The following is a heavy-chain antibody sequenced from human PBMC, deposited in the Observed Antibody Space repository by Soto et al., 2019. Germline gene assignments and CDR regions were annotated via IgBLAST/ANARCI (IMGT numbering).Heavy chain of an antibody. V-gene: IGHV1-8*01. CDR2: MNPNSGNT. Sequence: ASVKVSCKASGYTFASYDINWVRQATGQGLEWMGWMNPNSGNTGYAQKFQGRVTMTRNTSISTAYMELSSLRSEDTAVYYCAKVWRGDDTTGYYHGYFDYWGQGTLVTVSS. CDR3: AKVWRGDDTTGYYHGYFDY. CDR1: GYTFASYD. J-gene: IGHJ4*02. D-gene: IGHD3-22*01.